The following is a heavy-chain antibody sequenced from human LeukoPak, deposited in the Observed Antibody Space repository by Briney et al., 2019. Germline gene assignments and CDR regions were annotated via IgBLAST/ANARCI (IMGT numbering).Heavy chain of an antibody. Sequence: SQTLSLTCAISGDSVSINSAAWNWIRQSPSRGLEWLGRTYYRSKWYNDYAVSVKSRITINPDTSKNQFPLQLNSVTPEDTAVYYCARAGYSSGWVDAFDIWGQGTMVTVSS. D-gene: IGHD6-19*01. CDR1: GDSVSINSAA. J-gene: IGHJ3*02. CDR2: TYYRSKWYN. CDR3: ARAGYSSGWVDAFDI. V-gene: IGHV6-1*01.